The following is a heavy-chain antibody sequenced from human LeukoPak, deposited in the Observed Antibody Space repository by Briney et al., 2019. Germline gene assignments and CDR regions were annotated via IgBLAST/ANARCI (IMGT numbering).Heavy chain of an antibody. CDR2: IIPIFGTA. J-gene: IGHJ4*02. D-gene: IGHD4-17*01. V-gene: IGHV1-69*05. CDR1: GGTFSSYA. CDR3: ATSRTSYGVGFDY. Sequence: SVKVSCKASGGTFSSYAISWVRQAPGQGLEWMGRIIPIFGTANYAQKFQGRVTITTDESKSTAYMELSSLRSEDTAVYYCATSRTSYGVGFDYWGQGTLVTVSS.